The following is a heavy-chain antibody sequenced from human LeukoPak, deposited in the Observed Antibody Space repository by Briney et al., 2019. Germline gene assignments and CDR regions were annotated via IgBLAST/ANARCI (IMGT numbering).Heavy chain of an antibody. CDR3: GKDPNGDYVGAFDF. V-gene: IGHV3-23*01. CDR1: GFTFSTYW. CDR2: IRGTGGTT. Sequence: GGSLRLSCVVSGFTFSTYWMSWVRQAPGRGLEWISAIRGTGGTTYYADSVKGRCTISRDNSRNTVYLQMNSLRAEDTALYFCGKDPNGDYVGAFDFWGPGTMVTVSS. J-gene: IGHJ3*01. D-gene: IGHD4-17*01.